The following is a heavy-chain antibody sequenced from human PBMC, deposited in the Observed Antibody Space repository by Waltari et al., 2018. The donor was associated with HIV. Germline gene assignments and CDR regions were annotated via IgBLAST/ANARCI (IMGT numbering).Heavy chain of an antibody. CDR3: ARQDKGGKREELLTS. J-gene: IGHJ5*02. CDR2: IYHRGVA. V-gene: IGHV4-39*01. CDR1: KASLNTARHY. D-gene: IGHD1-26*01. Sequence: QVHLRESGPALVKPWETLSLTCTVSKASLNTARHYWAWFRQSPGKGPEWTASIYHRGVAYYSPSFKSRVTISVDKSKNEFYLKLRSVTASDSGVFFCARQDKGGKREELLTSWGPG.